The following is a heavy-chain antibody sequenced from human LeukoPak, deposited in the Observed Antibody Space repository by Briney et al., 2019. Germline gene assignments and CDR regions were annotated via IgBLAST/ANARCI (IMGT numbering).Heavy chain of an antibody. V-gene: IGHV3-15*01. CDR3: TTGPSYDYVWGSYRYTPFDY. Sequence: GGSLRLSCAASGFTFSSAWMSWVRQAPGKGLEWVGRIKSKTDGGTTDYAAPVKGRFTISRDDSKNTLYLQMNSLKTEDTAVYYCTTGPSYDYVWGSYRYTPFDYWGQGTLVTVSS. CDR1: GFTFSSAW. CDR2: IKSKTDGGTT. J-gene: IGHJ4*02. D-gene: IGHD3-16*02.